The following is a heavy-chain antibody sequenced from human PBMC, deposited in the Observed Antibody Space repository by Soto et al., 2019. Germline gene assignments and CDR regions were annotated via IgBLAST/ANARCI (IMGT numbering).Heavy chain of an antibody. J-gene: IGHJ5*02. Sequence: SVKVSCKASGGTFSSYTIIWVRQAPGQGLEWMGRIIPILGIANYAQKFQGRVTITADKSTSTAYMELSSLRSEDTAVYYCARDRSIAAEFDPWGQGTLVTVSS. CDR1: GGTFSSYT. V-gene: IGHV1-69*04. D-gene: IGHD6-6*01. CDR3: ARDRSIAAEFDP. CDR2: IIPILGIA.